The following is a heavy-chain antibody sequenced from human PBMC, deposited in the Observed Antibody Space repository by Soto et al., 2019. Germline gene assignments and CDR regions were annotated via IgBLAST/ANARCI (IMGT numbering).Heavy chain of an antibody. D-gene: IGHD5-12*01. CDR1: GYTFTSYG. V-gene: IGHV1-18*01. Sequence: SVKVSYKASGYTFTSYGISWVRQAPGQGLEWMGWISAYNDKTNYAQKLQVSDTMTTYTSTSTAYMELGSVISYGTVVDDCARYKTYCGSYDWGQGTLVTVSS. CDR3: ARYKTYCGSYD. J-gene: IGHJ1*01. CDR2: ISAYNDKT.